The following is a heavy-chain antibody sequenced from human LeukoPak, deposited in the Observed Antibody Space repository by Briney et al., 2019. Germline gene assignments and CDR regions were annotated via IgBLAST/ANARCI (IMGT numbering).Heavy chain of an antibody. D-gene: IGHD3-10*01. CDR2: ISGYNGDT. J-gene: IGHJ3*02. V-gene: IGHV1-18*01. Sequence: GASVKVSCEASGYTFTNYGISWVRQAPGQGLEWMGWISGYNGDTKYAQKVQGRVTMTTDKFTSTAYMELRSLRSDDTAVYYCARCYGSGRWALDIWGQGTMVTVSS. CDR1: GYTFTNYG. CDR3: ARCYGSGRWALDI.